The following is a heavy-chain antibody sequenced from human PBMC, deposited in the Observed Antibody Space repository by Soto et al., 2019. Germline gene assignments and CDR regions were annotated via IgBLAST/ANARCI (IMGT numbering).Heavy chain of an antibody. V-gene: IGHV1-3*01. Sequence: ASVKVSCTASGYAFTSYAMHWVRQAPGQRLEWMGWINAGNGNTKYSQKFQGRVTITRDTSASTAYMELSSLRSEDTAVYYCATDHIQRYCISTSCPYYYYYGMDVWGQGTTVTVSS. CDR2: INAGNGNT. CDR3: ATDHIQRYCISTSCPYYYYYGMDV. CDR1: GYAFTSYA. J-gene: IGHJ6*02. D-gene: IGHD2-2*01.